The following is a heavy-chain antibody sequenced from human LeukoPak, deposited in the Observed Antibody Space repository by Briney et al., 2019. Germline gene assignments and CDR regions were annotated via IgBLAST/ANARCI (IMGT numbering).Heavy chain of an antibody. CDR1: GGSFSGYY. J-gene: IGHJ4*02. D-gene: IGHD3-16*02. Sequence: SETLPLTCAVYGGSFSGYYWSWIRQPPGKGLEWIGEINHSGSTNYNPSLKSRVTISVDTSKNQFSLKLSSVTAADTAVYYCAREDSAYVWGSYRRSSPVGWGQGTLVTVSS. V-gene: IGHV4-34*01. CDR3: AREDSAYVWGSYRRSSPVG. CDR2: INHSGST.